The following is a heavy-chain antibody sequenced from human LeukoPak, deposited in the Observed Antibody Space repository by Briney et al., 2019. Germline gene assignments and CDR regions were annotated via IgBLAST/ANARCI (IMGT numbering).Heavy chain of an antibody. J-gene: IGHJ5*02. CDR3: ARAAYSSSSCWFDP. D-gene: IGHD6-6*01. CDR2: ISSSGSTI. CDR1: GFTFSDYY. Sequence: GGSLRLSCAASGFTFSDYYMSWIRQAPGKGLEWDSYISSSGSTIYYADSVKGRFTISRDNAKNSLYLQMNSLRAEDTAVYYCARAAYSSSSCWFDPWGQGTLVTVSS. V-gene: IGHV3-11*01.